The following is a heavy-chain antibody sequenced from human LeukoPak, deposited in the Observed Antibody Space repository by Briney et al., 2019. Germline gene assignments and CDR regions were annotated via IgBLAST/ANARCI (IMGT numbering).Heavy chain of an antibody. V-gene: IGHV4-34*01. CDR3: ARQYRTTSPYYYYYMDV. D-gene: IGHD4-11*01. CDR2: INHSGST. CDR1: GGSFSGCY. Sequence: SETLSLTCAVYGGSFSGCYWSWIRQPPGKGLEWIGEINHSGSTNYNPSLKSRVTISVDTSKNQFSLKLSSVTAADTAVYYCARQYRTTSPYYYYYMDVWGKGTTVTVSS. J-gene: IGHJ6*03.